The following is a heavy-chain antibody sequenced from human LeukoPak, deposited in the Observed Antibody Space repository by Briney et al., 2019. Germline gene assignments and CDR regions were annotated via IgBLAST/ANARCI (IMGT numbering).Heavy chain of an antibody. CDR2: ISGDGGSP. Sequence: GRSLRLSCAASGFTFDDYAMHWVRQAPGKGLEWVALISGDGGSPYYGDFVKGRFTISRDNSKKSLYLQMNRVTTEDTALYYCAKDLVRGYRDHSNGRGGDFDFWGQGALVTVSS. V-gene: IGHV3-43*02. D-gene: IGHD4-11*01. CDR3: AKDLVRGYRDHSNGRGGDFDF. CDR1: GFTFDDYA. J-gene: IGHJ4*02.